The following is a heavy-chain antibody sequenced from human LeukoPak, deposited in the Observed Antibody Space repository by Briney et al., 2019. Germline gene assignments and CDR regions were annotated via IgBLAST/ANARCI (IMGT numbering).Heavy chain of an antibody. J-gene: IGHJ5*02. CDR1: GGTFSSYA. D-gene: IGHD2-21*01. Sequence: SVKVSCKASGGTFSSYAISWVRQAPGQGLEWMGRIIPILGIANYAQKFQGRVTITADKSTSAAYMELSSLRSEDTAVYYCARDLMPYSRAIDWFDPWGQGTLVTVSS. CDR2: IIPILGIA. V-gene: IGHV1-69*04. CDR3: ARDLMPYSRAIDWFDP.